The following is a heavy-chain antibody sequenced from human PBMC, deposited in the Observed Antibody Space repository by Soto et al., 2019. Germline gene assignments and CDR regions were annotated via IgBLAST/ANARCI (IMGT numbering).Heavy chain of an antibody. J-gene: IGHJ3*01. Sequence: QAQLQESGPGLVRPSGTLSLTCTVSRFSVTNNKYWNWVRQSPGKALEWIGEIYHRGATYYNPSLSGRASISMDKSKNQSSLNLTSVTAADTAVYYCARDSRYCTDVGCSIMRDAFDVWGQGTLVTVSS. V-gene: IGHV4-4*02. CDR1: RFSVTNNKY. CDR3: ARDSRYCTDVGCSIMRDAFDV. CDR2: IYHRGAT. D-gene: IGHD2-15*01.